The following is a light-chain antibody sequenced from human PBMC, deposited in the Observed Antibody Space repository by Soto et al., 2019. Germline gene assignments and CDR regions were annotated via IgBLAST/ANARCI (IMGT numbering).Light chain of an antibody. CDR2: EVT. CDR1: SSDVGGYDY. CDR3: NSYASTSTVV. V-gene: IGLV2-14*01. J-gene: IGLJ2*01. Sequence: QSALTQPASVSGSPGQSITISCTGTSSDVGGYDYVSWYQQHPGKAPKLMIYEVTNRPSGVSTRFSGSKSGNTASLTTSGLQAEDEADYYYNSYASTSTVVFGGGTKLTVL.